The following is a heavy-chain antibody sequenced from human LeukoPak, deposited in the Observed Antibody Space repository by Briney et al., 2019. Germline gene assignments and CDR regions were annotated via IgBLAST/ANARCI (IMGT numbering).Heavy chain of an antibody. D-gene: IGHD3-9*01. Sequence: GGSLRLSCVASGFTFSSYGMHWVRQAPGKGLEWVAVIWYDGSNKYYVDSVKGRFTISRDNSKNTLYLQMNSLRAEDTAVYYCAKDMRFDWTPYYFDYWGQGTLVTVSS. V-gene: IGHV3-33*06. CDR3: AKDMRFDWTPYYFDY. J-gene: IGHJ4*02. CDR2: IWYDGSNK. CDR1: GFTFSSYG.